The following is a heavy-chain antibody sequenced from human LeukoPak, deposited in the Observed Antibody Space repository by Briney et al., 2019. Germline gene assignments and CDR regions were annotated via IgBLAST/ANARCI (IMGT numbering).Heavy chain of an antibody. D-gene: IGHD6-13*01. J-gene: IGHJ4*02. V-gene: IGHV4-34*01. Sequence: SETLSLTCAAYGGSFSGYYWSWIRQPPGKGLEWIGEINHSGSTKYNPYLKSRVIISVDTSKNQFTLKLSSVTAGGTAVYYCAISSPSRWFNARRFDYWGQGTLVTVSS. CDR2: INHSGST. CDR1: GGSFSGYY. CDR3: AISSPSRWFNARRFDY.